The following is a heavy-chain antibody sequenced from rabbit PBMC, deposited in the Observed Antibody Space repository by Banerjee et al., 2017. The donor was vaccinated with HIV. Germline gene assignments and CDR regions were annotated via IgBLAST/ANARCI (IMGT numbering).Heavy chain of an antibody. CDR2: IRTTNNI. J-gene: IGHJ4*01. D-gene: IGHD4-1*01. V-gene: IGHV1S45*01. Sequence: QQQLEESGGGLVKPGGTLTLTCKASGIDLSSSYMCWVRQAPGKGLEWIACIRTTNNIWYASWAKGRFTISKTSSTTVTLQMTSLTAADTAIYFCANDLMEIDSMWGPGTLVTVS. CDR1: GIDLSSSY. CDR3: ANDLMEIDSM.